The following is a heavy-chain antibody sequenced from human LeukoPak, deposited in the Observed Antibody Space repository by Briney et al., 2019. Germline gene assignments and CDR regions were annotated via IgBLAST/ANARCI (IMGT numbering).Heavy chain of an antibody. CDR1: GFTFSSYT. J-gene: IGHJ3*01. CDR2: IGSRGVSA. CDR3: AKGIGRTGSSGNLDFRRSVGWDAFDV. D-gene: IGHD3-10*01. V-gene: IGHV3-23*01. Sequence: GGSLRLSCAASGFTFSSYTMNWVRQAPGKGLEWVSAIGSRGVSAYYADSVKGRFSISRDNSKNTVYLQMNSLRAEDTAVYFCAKGIGRTGSSGNLDFRRSVGWDAFDVWGQGTLVTVSS.